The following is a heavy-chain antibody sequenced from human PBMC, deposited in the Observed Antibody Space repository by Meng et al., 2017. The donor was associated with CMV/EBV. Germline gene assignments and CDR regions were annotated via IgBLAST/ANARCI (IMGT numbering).Heavy chain of an antibody. Sequence: SSVKVSRKASGGTFSSYAISWVRQAPGQGLEWMGGIIPILGIANYAQKFQGRATITADKSTSTAYMELTSMRSEDTAVYYCARGSWGDWRSFYYYGMDVWGQGTTVTVSS. CDR2: IIPILGIA. CDR3: ARGSWGDWRSFYYYGMDV. CDR1: GGTFSSYA. J-gene: IGHJ6*02. D-gene: IGHD3/OR15-3a*01. V-gene: IGHV1-69*10.